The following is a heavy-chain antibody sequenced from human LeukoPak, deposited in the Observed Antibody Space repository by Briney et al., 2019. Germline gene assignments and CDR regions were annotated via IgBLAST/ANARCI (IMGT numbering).Heavy chain of an antibody. CDR1: GFTFSNAW. D-gene: IGHD3-22*01. Sequence: GGSLRLSCAASGFTFSNAWKSWVRQAPGKGLEWVGRIKSKTDGGTTDYAAPVKGRFTISRDDSKNTLYLQMNSLKTEDTAVYYCTTDFPLYHYDSSGYYYFDYWGQGTLVTVSS. CDR2: IKSKTDGGTT. V-gene: IGHV3-15*01. J-gene: IGHJ4*02. CDR3: TTDFPLYHYDSSGYYYFDY.